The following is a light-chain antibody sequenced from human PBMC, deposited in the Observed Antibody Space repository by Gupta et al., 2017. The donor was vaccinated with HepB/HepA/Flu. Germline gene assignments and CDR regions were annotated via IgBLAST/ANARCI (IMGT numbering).Light chain of an antibody. V-gene: IGLV2-23*02. Sequence: QSARTQPASVSGSPGQSINISCTGTSSDIGSYNLVSWYQQYPGKAPKLMLYEVSKWPSGVSNRFSGSKFGNTASLTISGLQAEDESDYYCCAYAGSGTYVFGPGTKVTVL. CDR1: SSDIGSYNL. CDR3: CAYAGSGTYV. J-gene: IGLJ1*01. CDR2: EVS.